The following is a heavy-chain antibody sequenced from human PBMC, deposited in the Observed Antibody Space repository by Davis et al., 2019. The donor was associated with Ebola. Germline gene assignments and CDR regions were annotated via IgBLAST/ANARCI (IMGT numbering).Heavy chain of an antibody. D-gene: IGHD2-8*01. CDR3: AKDRGML. CDR2: ISSSGKT. J-gene: IGHJ4*02. CDR1: GFTFSAHT. Sequence: GGSLRLSCSASGFTFSAHTMHWVRQAPGKGLEYVSVISSSGKTYYADSVKGRFTISRDNSKNTLYLQMNSLRAEDTAVYYCAKDRGMLWGQGTLVTVSS. V-gene: IGHV3-64*04.